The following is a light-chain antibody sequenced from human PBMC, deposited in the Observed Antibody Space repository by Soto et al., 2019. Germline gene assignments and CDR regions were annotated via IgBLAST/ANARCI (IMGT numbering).Light chain of an antibody. CDR2: GAS. V-gene: IGKV3-20*01. Sequence: EIVLTQSPGTLSLSPGERATLSCRASQSVSSSYLAWYQQKPGQAPRLLVYGASSRATGIPDRFSGSGSGTDVNLTIRRLETDDFAVYYCQQYGSSPRTFGKRTRLGIK. CDR3: QQYGSSPRT. CDR1: QSVSSSY. J-gene: IGKJ5*01.